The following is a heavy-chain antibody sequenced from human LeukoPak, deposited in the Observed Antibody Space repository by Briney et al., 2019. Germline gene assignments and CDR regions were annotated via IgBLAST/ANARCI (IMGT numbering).Heavy chain of an antibody. V-gene: IGHV3-21*01. CDR3: ARGSSCTSISCYTTGLFDY. CDR2: ISSSSNST. D-gene: IGHD2-2*01. J-gene: IGHJ4*02. Sequence: GGSLRLSCTASGFTFSIYSMSWVRQAPGKGLEWVSSISSSSNSTYYADSVKGQFTISRDNAKNSLYLQMNSLRAGDTAVYYCARGSSCTSISCYTTGLFDYWGQGTLVTVSS. CDR1: GFTFSIYS.